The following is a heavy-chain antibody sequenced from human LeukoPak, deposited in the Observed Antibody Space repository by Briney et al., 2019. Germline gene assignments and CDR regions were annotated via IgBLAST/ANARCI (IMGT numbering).Heavy chain of an antibody. J-gene: IGHJ6*03. CDR2: INPNSGGT. Sequence: ASVKVSCKASGYTFTGYYMHWVRQAPGQGLEWMGWINPNSGGTNYAQKFQGRVTMTRDTSISTAYMELSRLRSEDTAVYYCAISSGYNYYYMDVWGKGTTVTISS. V-gene: IGHV1-2*02. CDR3: AISSGYNYYYMDV. CDR1: GYTFTGYY. D-gene: IGHD3-22*01.